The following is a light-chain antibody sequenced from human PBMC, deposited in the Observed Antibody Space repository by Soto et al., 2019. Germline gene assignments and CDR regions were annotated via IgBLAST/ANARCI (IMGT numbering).Light chain of an antibody. CDR3: QQYESLPLT. Sequence: MTQSPSSLSASVGDRVTITCQASQDINTNLIWYQQKPGKAPKLLIYDASDWETGVPSRFSGSGSGTGFTFTISSLQPEDFATYYCQQYESLPLTFGQGTRLEI. CDR1: QDINTN. V-gene: IGKV1-33*01. CDR2: DAS. J-gene: IGKJ5*01.